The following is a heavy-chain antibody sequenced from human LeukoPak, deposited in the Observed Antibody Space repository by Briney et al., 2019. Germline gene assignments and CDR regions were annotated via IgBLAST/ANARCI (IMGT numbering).Heavy chain of an antibody. CDR1: GLTFSDSY. CDR2: ISIGTSHI. Sequence: GGSLRLSCAASGLTFSDSYMTWIRQSPGQGLEWVSYISIGTSHIKYADSVKGRFTISRDDARNSLYLQMNSLRDEDTAVYYCATSAGPPSDIVVVTAPFDYWGQGTLVTVSS. CDR3: ATSAGPPSDIVVVTAPFDY. V-gene: IGHV3-11*06. D-gene: IGHD2-21*02. J-gene: IGHJ4*02.